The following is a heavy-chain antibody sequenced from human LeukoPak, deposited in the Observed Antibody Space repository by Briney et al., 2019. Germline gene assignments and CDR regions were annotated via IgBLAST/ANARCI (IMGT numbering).Heavy chain of an antibody. J-gene: IGHJ4*02. Sequence: SVKVSCKASGGTFSSYAISWVRQAPGQGLEWMGGIIPIFGTANYAQKFQGRVTITTDESTSTAYMELSSLRSEDTAVYYCARDRESGGYCSGDSCYSGFDYWGQGTLVTVSS. D-gene: IGHD2-15*01. V-gene: IGHV1-69*05. CDR2: IIPIFGTA. CDR3: ARDRESGGYCSGDSCYSGFDY. CDR1: GGTFSSYA.